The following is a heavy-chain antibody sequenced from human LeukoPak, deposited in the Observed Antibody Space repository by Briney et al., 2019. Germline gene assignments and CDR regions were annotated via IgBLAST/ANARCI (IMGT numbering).Heavy chain of an antibody. D-gene: IGHD6-19*01. CDR1: GFTFSSYG. CDR2: IWYDGNNK. CDR3: AREYLSSGWYFYYYGMDV. Sequence: GGSLRLSCAASGFTFSSYGMHWVRQAPGKGLEWVAVIWYDGNNKYYADSVKGRFTISRDNSKNTLYLQMNSLRAEDTAVYYCAREYLSSGWYFYYYGMDVRGQGTTVTVSS. V-gene: IGHV3-33*01. J-gene: IGHJ6*02.